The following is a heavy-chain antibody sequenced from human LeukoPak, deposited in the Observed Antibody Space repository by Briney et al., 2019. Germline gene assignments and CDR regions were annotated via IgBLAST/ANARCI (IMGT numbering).Heavy chain of an antibody. CDR1: GGSISSGGYS. CDR2: IYYSGST. CDR3: ARVTTMVRGGFYGVDY. V-gene: IGHV4-30-4*07. D-gene: IGHD3-10*01. J-gene: IGHJ4*02. Sequence: TPSQTLSLTCAVSGGSISSGGYSWSWIRQPPGKGLEWIGNIYYSGSTYYNPSLKSRVTISVDTSKNQFSLKLSSVTAADTAVYYCARVTTMVRGGFYGVDYWGQGTLVTVSS.